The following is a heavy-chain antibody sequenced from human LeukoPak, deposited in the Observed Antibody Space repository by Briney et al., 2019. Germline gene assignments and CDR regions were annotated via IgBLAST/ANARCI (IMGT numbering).Heavy chain of an antibody. CDR2: ISSSSGYI. CDR3: VPKGGPYTFDH. CDR1: GFTFSSYG. D-gene: IGHD1-1*01. V-gene: IGHV3-21*01. Sequence: PGGSLRLSCAASGFTFSSYGMNWVRQAPAKGLEWVASISSSSGYIYYADSVKGRFTISRDNAKNSLYLQMNSLRAEDTGVYYCVPKGGPYTFDHWGQGTLATVSS. J-gene: IGHJ4*02.